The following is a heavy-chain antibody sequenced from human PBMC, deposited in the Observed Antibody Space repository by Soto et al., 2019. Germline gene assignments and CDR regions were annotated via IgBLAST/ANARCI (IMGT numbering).Heavy chain of an antibody. D-gene: IGHD2-8*01. Sequence: QVQLVESGGGLVKPGGSLRLSCAASGFTFSDYYMSWIRQAPGKGLEWVSYISSRSSTIFYADSVKVRFTISRDNVKNSLYLQMNSLRAEDTAVYYCASGTNGAFFVYWCQGILVSVSS. J-gene: IGHJ4*02. CDR3: ASGTNGAFFVY. CDR2: ISSRSSTI. CDR1: GFTFSDYY. V-gene: IGHV3-11*01.